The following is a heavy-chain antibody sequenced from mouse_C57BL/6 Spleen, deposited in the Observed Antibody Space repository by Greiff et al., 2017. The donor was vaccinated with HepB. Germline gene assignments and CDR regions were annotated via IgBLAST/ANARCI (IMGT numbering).Heavy chain of an antibody. CDR3: ARRGHYSSSYAY. J-gene: IGHJ3*01. Sequence: QVQLQQPGAELVMPGASVKLSCKASGYTFTSYWMHWVKQRPGQGLEWIGEIDPSDSYTNYNQKFKGKSTLTVDKSSSTAYMQLSSLTSEDSAVYYCARRGHYSSSYAYWGQGTLVTVSA. CDR1: GYTFTSYW. D-gene: IGHD1-1*01. V-gene: IGHV1-69*01. CDR2: IDPSDSYT.